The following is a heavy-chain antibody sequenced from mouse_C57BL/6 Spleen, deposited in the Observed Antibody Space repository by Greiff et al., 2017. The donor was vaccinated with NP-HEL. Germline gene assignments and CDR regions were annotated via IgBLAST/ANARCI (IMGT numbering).Heavy chain of an antibody. CDR2: ISNGGGST. D-gene: IGHD1-1*01. CDR3: ARQIYLGYAMDY. J-gene: IGHJ4*01. CDR1: GFTFSDYY. Sequence: EVMLVESGGGLVQPGGSLKLSCAASGFTFSDYYMYWVRQTPETRLEWVAYISNGGGSTYYPDTVKGRFTISRDNAKNTLYLQMSRLKSEDTAMYYCARQIYLGYAMDYWGQGTSVTVAS. V-gene: IGHV5-12*01.